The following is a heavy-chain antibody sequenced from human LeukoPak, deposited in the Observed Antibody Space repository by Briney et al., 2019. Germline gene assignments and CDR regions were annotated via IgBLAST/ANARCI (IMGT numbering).Heavy chain of an antibody. CDR3: ARLPIAARPWYFDY. CDR1: GGSISSYY. CDR2: IYYSGST. D-gene: IGHD6-6*01. V-gene: IGHV4-59*08. J-gene: IGHJ4*02. Sequence: PSETLSLTCTVSGGSISSYYWSWIRQPPGKGLEWIGYIYYSGSTNYNPSLKSRVTISVDTSKNQFSLKLSSVTAADTAVYYCARLPIAARPWYFDYWGQGTLVTVSS.